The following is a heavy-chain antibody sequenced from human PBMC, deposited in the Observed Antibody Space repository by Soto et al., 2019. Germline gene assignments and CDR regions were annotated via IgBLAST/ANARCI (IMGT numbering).Heavy chain of an antibody. CDR2: ILPMLDIT. J-gene: IGHJ3*02. D-gene: IGHD6-13*01. CDR1: GGTFSTYT. Sequence: QVQLVQSGAEVKKPGSSVKVSCKASGGTFSTYTIIWVRQAPGQGLEWMGRILPMLDITNNAQRLQGRVTITADKSTSTAYLGLRSLRSEDTAVYYCTLGSWSAETFDIWGRGTMVTVSS. CDR3: TLGSWSAETFDI. V-gene: IGHV1-69*02.